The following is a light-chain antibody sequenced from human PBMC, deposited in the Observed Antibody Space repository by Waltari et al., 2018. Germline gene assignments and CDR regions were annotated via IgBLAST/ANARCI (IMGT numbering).Light chain of an antibody. CDR3: QLWDRSKSHVT. CDR1: DIGSHS. J-gene: IGLJ2*01. CDR2: DDT. Sequence: YLLTQPPPVSVAPGTTARLPCGGDDIGSHSVPWYQQKPGQAPVLVVYDDTNRPSGVPERFFGSKSVNTATLTSGRVGAWDEADYYCQLWDRSKSHVTFGGGTKLTVL. V-gene: IGLV3-21*03.